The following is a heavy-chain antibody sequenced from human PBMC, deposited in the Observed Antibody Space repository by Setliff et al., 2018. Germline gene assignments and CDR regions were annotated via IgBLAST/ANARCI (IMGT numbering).Heavy chain of an antibody. CDR2: IYHSGST. D-gene: IGHD4-4*01. Sequence: PSETLSLTCTVSGYSISSGYIWGWIRQPPGKGLEWIGSIYHSGSTYYNPSLKSRVTISVDTSKNQFSLKLSSVTAADTAVYYCARRRWLQFYYYYGMDVWGQGTTVTVSS. V-gene: IGHV4-38-2*02. J-gene: IGHJ6*02. CDR3: ARRRWLQFYYYYGMDV. CDR1: GYSISSGYI.